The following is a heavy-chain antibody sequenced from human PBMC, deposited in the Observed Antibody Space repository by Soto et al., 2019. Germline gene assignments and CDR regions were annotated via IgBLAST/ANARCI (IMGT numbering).Heavy chain of an antibody. D-gene: IGHD2-21*02. Sequence: PSETLSLTCTVSGGSISSYYWSWIRQPPGKGLGWIGYMYNTGSTIYNPSLKSRVAISVDTSKNQFSLKLNSVTAADTAVYYCARDLWGYCGADCYPLDVWGQGTTVTVSS. CDR2: MYNTGST. V-gene: IGHV4-59*01. CDR1: GGSISSYY. CDR3: ARDLWGYCGADCYPLDV. J-gene: IGHJ6*02.